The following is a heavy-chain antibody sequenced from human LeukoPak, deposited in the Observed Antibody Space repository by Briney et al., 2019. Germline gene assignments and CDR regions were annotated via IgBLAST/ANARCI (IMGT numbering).Heavy chain of an antibody. J-gene: IGHJ4*02. CDR2: IKQDGSEK. D-gene: IGHD2-15*01. CDR1: GFTSSSCW. Sequence: GGSLRLSCAVSGFTSSSCWMSWVRQAPGKGLEWVANIKQDGSEKYYVDSVKGRFTISRDNAKNSLYLQMNSLRAEDTAVYYCARAPYCIGGSCRFDYWGQGTLVTVSS. V-gene: IGHV3-7*03. CDR3: ARAPYCIGGSCRFDY.